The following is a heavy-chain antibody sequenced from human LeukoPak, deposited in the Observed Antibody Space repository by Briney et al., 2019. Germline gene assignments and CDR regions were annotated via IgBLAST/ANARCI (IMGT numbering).Heavy chain of an antibody. V-gene: IGHV1-18*01. CDR2: ISVYNGNT. J-gene: IGHJ5*02. CDR3: ARPVHCSTTTCSSGGWFDP. D-gene: IGHD2-2*01. Sequence: ASVKVSCKASGYTFTSYGISWVRQAPGQGLERMGWISVYNGNTNYAQKFQDRVTMTTDTSTTTAYMELRSLRYDDTAMYYCARPVHCSTTTCSSGGWFDPWGQGTLVTVSS. CDR1: GYTFTSYG.